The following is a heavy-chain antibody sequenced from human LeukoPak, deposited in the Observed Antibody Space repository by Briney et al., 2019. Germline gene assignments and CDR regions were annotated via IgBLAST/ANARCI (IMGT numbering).Heavy chain of an antibody. CDR2: IWYDGSNK. J-gene: IGHJ4*02. V-gene: IGHV3-33*06. D-gene: IGHD4-23*01. Sequence: GGSLRLSCAASGFTFSSYGMHWVRQAPGKGLEWVAVIWYDGSNKYYADSVKGRFTISRDNSKNTLYLQMNSLGAEDTAVYYCAKDSSDYGGNSDYWGQGTLVTVSS. CDR3: AKDSSDYGGNSDY. CDR1: GFTFSSYG.